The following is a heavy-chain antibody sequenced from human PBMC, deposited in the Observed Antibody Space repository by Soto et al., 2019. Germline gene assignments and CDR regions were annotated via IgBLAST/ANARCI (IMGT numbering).Heavy chain of an antibody. Sequence: QVQLVQSGAEVKKPGASVKVSCKTSGYNFTSYGISWVRQAPGQGLEWMGWISGYNGNTNYAQKLQGRGTMTTDTSTSTAYMALRSLRSAATAVYYYVREAVGGGLVREDHWFDPWGQGTLVTVSS. D-gene: IGHD3-16*01. CDR2: ISGYNGNT. V-gene: IGHV1-18*01. J-gene: IGHJ5*02. CDR3: VREAVGGGLVREDHWFDP. CDR1: GYNFTSYG.